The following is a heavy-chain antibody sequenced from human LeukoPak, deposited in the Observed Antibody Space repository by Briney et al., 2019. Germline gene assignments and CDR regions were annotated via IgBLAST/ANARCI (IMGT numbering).Heavy chain of an antibody. V-gene: IGHV3-23*01. D-gene: IGHD3-3*01. J-gene: IGHJ4*02. CDR3: AKTYYDFWSGYRD. CDR2: ISGSGVNT. CDR1: GFTFINYA. Sequence: VQPGASLRLSCAASGFTFINYAMSWVRQAPGKGLEWVSAISGSGVNTYYADSVKGRFTISRDNSKNTLYLQVNSLRAEDTAVYYCAKTYYDFWSGYRDWGQGTLVTVPS.